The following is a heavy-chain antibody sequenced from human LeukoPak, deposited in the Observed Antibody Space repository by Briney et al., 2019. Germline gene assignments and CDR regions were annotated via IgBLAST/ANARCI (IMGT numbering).Heavy chain of an antibody. CDR3: ARQRKTYYYGSGSYTSNWFDP. CDR1: GYSFTSYW. Sequence: GESLKISCKGSGYSFTSYWIGWVRQMPGKGLEWMGIIYPGDSDTRYSSSFQGQVTISADKSISTAYLQWSSLKASDTAMYYCARQRKTYYYGSGSYTSNWFDPWGQGTLVTVSS. D-gene: IGHD3-10*01. CDR2: IYPGDSDT. V-gene: IGHV5-51*01. J-gene: IGHJ5*02.